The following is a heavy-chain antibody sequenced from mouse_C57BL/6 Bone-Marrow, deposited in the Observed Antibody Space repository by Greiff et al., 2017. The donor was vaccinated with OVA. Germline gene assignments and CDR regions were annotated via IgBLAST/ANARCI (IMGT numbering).Heavy chain of an antibody. D-gene: IGHD2-2*01. V-gene: IGHV14-4*01. CDR2: IDPANGDT. Sequence: DVKLVESGAELVRPGASVKLSCTASGFNIKDDYMHWVKQRPEQGLEWIGWIDPANGDTEYASKFQGKATITADTSSNTAYLQLSSLTSEDTAVYYRTTRYGYDDWYFDVWGTGTTVTVSS. CDR3: TTRYGYDDWYFDV. CDR1: GFNIKDDY. J-gene: IGHJ1*03.